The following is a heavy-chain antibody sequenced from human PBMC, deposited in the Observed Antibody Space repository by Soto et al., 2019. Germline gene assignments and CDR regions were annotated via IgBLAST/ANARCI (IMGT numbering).Heavy chain of an antibody. CDR1: GYTFTNYA. CDR2: INAGNGNT. V-gene: IGHV1-3*01. Sequence: ASVKVSCKASGYTFTNYAMHWVHQVPGQRPEWMGWINAGNGNTKYSQKFQGRVTITRDTSASTAYMELRSLKSDDTAIYYCESDRLRGYDSRGFYSWGQGTMVTVSS. D-gene: IGHD3-22*01. J-gene: IGHJ4*02. CDR3: ESDRLRGYDSRGFYS.